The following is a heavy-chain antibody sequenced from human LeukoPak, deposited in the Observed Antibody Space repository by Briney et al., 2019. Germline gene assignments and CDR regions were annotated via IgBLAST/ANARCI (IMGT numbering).Heavy chain of an antibody. V-gene: IGHV3-23*01. J-gene: IGHJ4*02. CDR2: ICGRGGST. D-gene: IGHD3-3*01. CDR3: AKVTQADYDFWSGYLYSFDY. Sequence: PGGSLRLFCAASGFTFSSYAMSWVGQAPGKGLEWVSAICGRGGSTYYADSVKGRFTISRDNSKNTLYLQMNSLRAEDTAVYYCAKVTQADYDFWSGYLYSFDYWGQRTLVTVSS. CDR1: GFTFSSYA.